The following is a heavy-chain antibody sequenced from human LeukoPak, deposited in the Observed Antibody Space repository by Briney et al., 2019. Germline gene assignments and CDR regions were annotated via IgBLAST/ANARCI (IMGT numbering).Heavy chain of an antibody. CDR3: ARDGTQVLDY. Sequence: GGSLRLSCAASGFTFSTYGMHWVRQAPGKGLEWAALIWYDGSNKYYADSVKGRFTISRDNSKNTLYLQMNSLRAEDTAIYYCARDGTQVLDYWGQGTLVTVSS. V-gene: IGHV3-33*01. CDR2: IWYDGSNK. J-gene: IGHJ4*02. CDR1: GFTFSTYG.